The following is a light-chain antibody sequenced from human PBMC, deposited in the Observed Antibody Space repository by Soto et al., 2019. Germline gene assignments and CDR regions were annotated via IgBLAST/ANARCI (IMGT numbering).Light chain of an antibody. J-gene: IGKJ1*01. CDR3: QQYNKWHLT. CDR1: QSVSSN. CDR2: AVS. Sequence: EIMMTQSPGTLSASPGERATLSCRASQSVSSNLAWYHQKPGQAPRLLIYAVSTRATGIPARFSGSGSGTEFTLTLSSLQSEDFAVYYCQQYNKWHLTFGQGPRWKSN. V-gene: IGKV3-15*01.